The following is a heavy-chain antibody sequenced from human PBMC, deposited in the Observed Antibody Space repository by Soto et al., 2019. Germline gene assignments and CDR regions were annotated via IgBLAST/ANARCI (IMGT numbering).Heavy chain of an antibody. J-gene: IGHJ4*02. CDR3: GGGACTSTTCPVAFDT. V-gene: IGHV1-69*08. CDR1: GDAFNTYT. D-gene: IGHD2-2*01. CDR2: IIPHLETA. Sequence: QVQLVQSGSEVKKPGSSVRISCKSSGDAFNTYTFTWVRQAPGQGLEWMGRIIPHLETANYAQRLQGTVTITADTSTSTVYMELSSLRPENTAVYYCGGGACTSTTCPVAFDTWGQGTLVTVSP.